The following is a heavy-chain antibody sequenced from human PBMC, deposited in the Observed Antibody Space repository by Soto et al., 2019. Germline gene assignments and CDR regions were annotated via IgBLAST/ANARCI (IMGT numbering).Heavy chain of an antibody. D-gene: IGHD2-15*01. V-gene: IGHV1-69*01. J-gene: IGHJ6*02. CDR3: ARAQGGSSSLDIYYYYYYGMDV. CDR1: GGTFSSYA. Sequence: QVQLVQSGAEVKKPGSSVKVSCKAPGGTFSSYAISWVRQAPGQGIEWMGGIIPIFGTAKYAQKFQGRVAITADESTSTGYMELSSVRSEDTAVYYCARAQGGSSSLDIYYYYYYGMDVWGQGTTVTVSS. CDR2: IIPIFGTA.